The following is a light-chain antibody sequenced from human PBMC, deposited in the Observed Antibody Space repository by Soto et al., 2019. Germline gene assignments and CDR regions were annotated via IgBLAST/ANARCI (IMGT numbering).Light chain of an antibody. CDR3: QQYNNWPPGT. Sequence: EIILTQSPATLSVSPGERATLSCRASQSVNSNLAWYQQKPGQAPRLLIYGASTRATGIPARFSGGGSGTEFSLTISSLQSEDFVIYYCQQYNNWPPGTFGQGTKVEIK. V-gene: IGKV3-15*01. CDR1: QSVNSN. J-gene: IGKJ1*01. CDR2: GAS.